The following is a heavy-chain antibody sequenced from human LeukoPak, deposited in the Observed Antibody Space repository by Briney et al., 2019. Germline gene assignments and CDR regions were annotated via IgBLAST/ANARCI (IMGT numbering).Heavy chain of an antibody. V-gene: IGHV4-34*01. CDR2: INHSGST. J-gene: IGHJ4*02. D-gene: IGHD4-23*01. CDR3: ARGSRIRWYDY. Sequence: SETLSLTCAVYGGSFSGYYWSWIRQPPGKGLEWIGEINHSGSTNYNPSLKSRVTISVDTSKNQFSLKLSSVTAAATAVYYCARGSRIRWYDYWGQGTLVTVSS. CDR1: GGSFSGYY.